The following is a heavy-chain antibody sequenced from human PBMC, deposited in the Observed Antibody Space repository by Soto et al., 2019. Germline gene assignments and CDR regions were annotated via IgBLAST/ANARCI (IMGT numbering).Heavy chain of an antibody. J-gene: IGHJ6*04. D-gene: IGHD1-1*01. V-gene: IGHV3-30*02. CDR1: GFTFSSYG. CDR2: IWYDGSNK. Sequence: PGGSLRLSCAASGFTFSSYGMHWVRQAPGKGLEWVAVIWYDGSNKYYADSVKGRFTISRDNSKNTLYLQMNSLRAEDTAVYYCSRSRPPERRYYYGMDVWGKGTTVTVSS. CDR3: SRSRPPERRYYYGMDV.